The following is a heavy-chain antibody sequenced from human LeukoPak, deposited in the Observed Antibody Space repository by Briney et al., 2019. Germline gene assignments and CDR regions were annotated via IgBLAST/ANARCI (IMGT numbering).Heavy chain of an antibody. J-gene: IGHJ5*02. V-gene: IGHV1-8*03. CDR3: ARVRQLVPTNNWFDP. CDR1: GYTFTSYD. D-gene: IGHD6-13*01. Sequence: GASVKVSCKASGYTFTSYDINWVRQATGQGLEWMGWMNPNSGNTGYAQKFQGRVTITRNTSISTAYMELSSLRSEDTAVYYCARVRQLVPTNNWFDPWGQGTLVTVSS. CDR2: MNPNSGNT.